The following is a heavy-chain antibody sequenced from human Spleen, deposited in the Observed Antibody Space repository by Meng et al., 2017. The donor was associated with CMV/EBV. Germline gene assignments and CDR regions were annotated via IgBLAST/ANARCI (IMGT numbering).Heavy chain of an antibody. V-gene: IGHV1-3*02. Sequence: ASVKVSCKASGYSFTTYPMRWLRQAPGQRLEWIGWSNAGNGDTKYSQEFQGRVTITRDTSASTAYMDLSSLRSEDTAVYYCARLSYYYGSGSTDVWGQGTTVTVSS. CDR1: GYSFTTYP. J-gene: IGHJ6*02. CDR3: ARLSYYYGSGSTDV. D-gene: IGHD3-10*01. CDR2: SNAGNGDT.